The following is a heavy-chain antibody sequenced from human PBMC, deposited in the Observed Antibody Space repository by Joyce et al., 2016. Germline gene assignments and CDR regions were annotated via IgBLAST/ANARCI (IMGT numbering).Heavy chain of an antibody. V-gene: IGHV3-48*02. CDR2: ISSSSRTI. D-gene: IGHD3-22*01. CDR1: GFTFSSYS. J-gene: IGHJ4*02. Sequence: EVQLVESGGALVQPGGSLRLSCAASGFTFSSYSMNWVRQDPGKGLEWVSYISSSSRTIYSADSVKGRFTISRDNAKNSLFLRMNSLRDEDTAVYYCAKDLGSGYYSLDYWGQGTLVTVSS. CDR3: AKDLGSGYYSLDY.